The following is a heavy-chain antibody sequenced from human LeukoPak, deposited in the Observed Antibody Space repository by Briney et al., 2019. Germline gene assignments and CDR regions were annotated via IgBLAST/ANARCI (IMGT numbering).Heavy chain of an antibody. CDR1: GFTFSTYW. D-gene: IGHD5-12*01. CDR3: AGSGYSGYV. V-gene: IGHV3-74*01. CDR2: INSDGSST. J-gene: IGHJ4*02. Sequence: GGSLRLSCAASGFTFSTYWMHWVRQVPGKGLVWVSRINSDGSSTNYADSVKGRFTISRDNAKNTLYLQMNSLRAEDTAVYYCAGSGYSGYVWGQGTLVTVSS.